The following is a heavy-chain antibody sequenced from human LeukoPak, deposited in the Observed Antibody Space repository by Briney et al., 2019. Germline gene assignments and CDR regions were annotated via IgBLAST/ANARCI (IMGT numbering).Heavy chain of an antibody. CDR3: ARGNPHTPLYYDSSGYYAYHYYYYYMDV. J-gene: IGHJ6*03. Sequence: GGSLRLSCAASGFTVSSNYMSWVRQAPGKGLEWVSVIYSGGSTYYADSVKGRFTISRDNSKNTLYLQMNSLRAEDTAVYYCARGNPHTPLYYDSSGYYAYHYYYYYMDVWGKGTTVTVSS. CDR2: IYSGGST. V-gene: IGHV3-66*02. D-gene: IGHD3-22*01. CDR1: GFTVSSNY.